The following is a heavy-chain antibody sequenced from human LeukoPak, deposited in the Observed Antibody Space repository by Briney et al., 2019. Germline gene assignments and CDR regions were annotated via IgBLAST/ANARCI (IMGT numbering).Heavy chain of an antibody. Sequence: GGSLRLSCAASGFTLRHFAMNWVRQAPGKGLEWVSSIASDGDTFYADAVKGRFTISRDISENTLHLQMNSLRADDTALYFCANEAHRHLDLHNWGQGTLVTVSS. J-gene: IGHJ4*02. CDR1: GFTLRHFA. CDR2: IASDGDT. CDR3: ANEAHRHLDLHN. D-gene: IGHD5-24*01. V-gene: IGHV3-23*01.